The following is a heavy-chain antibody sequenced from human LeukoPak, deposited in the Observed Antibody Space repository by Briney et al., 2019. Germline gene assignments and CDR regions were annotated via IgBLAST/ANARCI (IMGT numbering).Heavy chain of an antibody. D-gene: IGHD6-6*01. V-gene: IGHV4-34*01. CDR2: INHSGST. CDR1: GGSFSGYY. CDR3: ARGAGYSSSSEDYYFDY. Sequence: SETLSLTCAVYGGSFSGYYWSWIRQPPGKGLEGIGEINHSGSTNYNPSLKSRVTISVDTSKNQFSLKLSSVTAADTAVYYCARGAGYSSSSEDYYFDYWGQGTLVTVSS. J-gene: IGHJ4*02.